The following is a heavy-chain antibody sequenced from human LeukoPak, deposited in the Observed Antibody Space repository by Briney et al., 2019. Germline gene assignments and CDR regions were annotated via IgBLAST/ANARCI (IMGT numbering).Heavy chain of an antibody. CDR2: MNPNSGNT. D-gene: IGHD6-6*01. J-gene: IGHJ4*02. V-gene: IGHV1-8*01. CDR1: GYTFTSYD. CDR3: ARGQSIAARPIFPDY. Sequence: APVKVSCKASGYTFTSYDINWVRQATGQGLEWMGWMNPNSGNTGYAQKFQGRVTMTRNTSISTAYMELSSLRSEDTAVYYCARGQSIAARPIFPDYWGQGTLVTVSS.